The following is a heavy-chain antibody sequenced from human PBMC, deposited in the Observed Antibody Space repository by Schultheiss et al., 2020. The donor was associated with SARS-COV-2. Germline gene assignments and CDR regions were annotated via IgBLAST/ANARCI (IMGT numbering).Heavy chain of an antibody. CDR2: IYTSGST. D-gene: IGHD2-15*01. Sequence: SETLSLTCTVSGGSISSYYWSWIRQPAGKGLEWIGRIYTSGSTNYNPSLKSRVTMSVDTSKNQFSLKLSSVTAADTAVYYCARGITRVAATRYYYYMDVWGKGTTVTVSS. V-gene: IGHV4-4*07. J-gene: IGHJ6*03. CDR3: ARGITRVAATRYYYYMDV. CDR1: GGSISSYY.